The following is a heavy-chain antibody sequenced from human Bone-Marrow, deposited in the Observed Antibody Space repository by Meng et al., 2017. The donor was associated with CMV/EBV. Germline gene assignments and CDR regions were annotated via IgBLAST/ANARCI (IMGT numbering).Heavy chain of an antibody. CDR3: AKEYSNGWYYFAY. V-gene: IGHV3-43D*03. CDR1: GFTFDDYA. Sequence: GESLKISCAASGFTFDDYAIHWVRQAPGKGLEWVSLISWDGGSAYYADSVKGRFTTSRDNSKNSLYLQMNSLRAEDTALYYCAKEYSNGWYYFAYWGQGTLVTVSS. D-gene: IGHD6-13*01. CDR2: ISWDGGSA. J-gene: IGHJ4*02.